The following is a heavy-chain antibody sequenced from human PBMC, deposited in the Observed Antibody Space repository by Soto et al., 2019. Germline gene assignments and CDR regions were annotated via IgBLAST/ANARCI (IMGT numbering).Heavy chain of an antibody. J-gene: IGHJ4*02. Sequence: GTSVKLSCEASGDRFTSYAIHWVRQAPGQRLEWMGWINAGNGNTKYSQKFQDRVTITRDTSASTAYMELSSLRSEDTAVYYCARDLGGWPDYWGQGTLVTVSS. CDR3: ARDLGGWPDY. D-gene: IGHD6-19*01. CDR2: INAGNGNT. V-gene: IGHV1-3*01. CDR1: GDRFTSYA.